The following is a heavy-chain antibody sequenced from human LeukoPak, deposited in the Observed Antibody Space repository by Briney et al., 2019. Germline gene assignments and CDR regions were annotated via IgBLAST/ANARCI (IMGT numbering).Heavy chain of an antibody. D-gene: IGHD2-2*02. V-gene: IGHV4-31*03. CDR3: AREIRGYCSSTSCYTWFDP. J-gene: IGHJ5*02. Sequence: PSQTLSLTCTVSGGSISSGNYYWSWLRQHPGKGLEWIGYIYYSGSTYYNPSLKSRVTISVDTSKNQFSLKLSSVTAADTAVYYCAREIRGYCSSTSCYTWFDPWGQGTLVTVSS. CDR1: GGSISSGNYY. CDR2: IYYSGST.